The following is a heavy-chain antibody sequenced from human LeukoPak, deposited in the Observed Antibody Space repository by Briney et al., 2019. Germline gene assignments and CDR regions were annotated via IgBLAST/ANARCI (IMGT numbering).Heavy chain of an antibody. Sequence: SCKASGDTFISYAMSWVRQAPGKGLEWVSAISGSGGSTYYADSVKGRFTISRDNSKNTLYLQMNGLRAENTAVYYCAKVRRVMVDEPYFDYWGQGTLVTVSS. CDR1: GDTFISYA. J-gene: IGHJ4*02. D-gene: IGHD2-15*01. V-gene: IGHV3-23*01. CDR3: AKVRRVMVDEPYFDY. CDR2: ISGSGGST.